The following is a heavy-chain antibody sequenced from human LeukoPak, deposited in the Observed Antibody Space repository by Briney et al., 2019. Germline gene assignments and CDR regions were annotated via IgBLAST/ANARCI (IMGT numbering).Heavy chain of an antibody. CDR2: IIPIFGTA. Sequence: SVKVSCKASGGTFSSYVISWVRQAPGEGVEWMGGIIPIFGTANYAQKFQGRVTITADESTSTAYMELSSLRSEDTPVYYGARAYSGVTPGRRALGYCSGGSCYDEYYFDYWGKRTLVTVSS. J-gene: IGHJ4*02. D-gene: IGHD2-15*01. V-gene: IGHV1-69*13. CDR3: ARAYSGVTPGRRALGYCSGGSCYDEYYFDY. CDR1: GGTFSSYV.